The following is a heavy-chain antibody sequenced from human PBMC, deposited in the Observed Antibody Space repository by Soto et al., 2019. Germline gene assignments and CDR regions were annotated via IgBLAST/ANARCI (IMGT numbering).Heavy chain of an antibody. J-gene: IGHJ6*02. CDR3: ARGDIEYWTYYYYGMDV. Sequence: QVQLVQSGAEVKKPGASVKVSCKASGYTFTGYYMHWVRQAPGQGLEWMGWINPNSGGTNYAQKFQGWVTMTRDTSISTAYMELSRLRSDDTAVYYCARGDIEYWTYYYYGMDVWGQGTTVTVSS. V-gene: IGHV1-2*04. CDR2: INPNSGGT. CDR1: GYTFTGYY. D-gene: IGHD2-21*01.